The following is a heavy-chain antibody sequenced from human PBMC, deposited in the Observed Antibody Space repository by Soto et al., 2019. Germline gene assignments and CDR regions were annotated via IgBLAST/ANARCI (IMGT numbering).Heavy chain of an antibody. CDR1: GFTFSSYA. Sequence: GGSLRLSCAASGFTFSSYAMSWVRQAPGKGLEWVSAISGSGGSTYYADSVKGRFTISRDNSKNTLYLQMNSLRAEDTAVYYCAKVWGEGGGMGTICTNGVCQGDAFDIWGQGTMVTVSS. CDR3: AKVWGEGGGMGTICTNGVCQGDAFDI. CDR2: ISGSGGST. V-gene: IGHV3-23*01. J-gene: IGHJ3*02. D-gene: IGHD2-8*01.